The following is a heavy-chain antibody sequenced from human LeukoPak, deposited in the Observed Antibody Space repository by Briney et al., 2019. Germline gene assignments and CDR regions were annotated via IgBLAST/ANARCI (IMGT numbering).Heavy chain of an antibody. CDR3: AKVPFFFHHDAFDI. J-gene: IGHJ3*02. V-gene: IGHV3-23*01. CDR1: GFTFSSYA. CDR2: SGSGGST. Sequence: GGSLRLSCAASGFTFSSYAMSWVRQAPGKGLEWVSASGSGGSTYYADSVKDRFTISRDNSKNTLYLQMNSLRAEDTAVYYCAKVPFFFHHDAFDIWGQGTMVTVSS. D-gene: IGHD2/OR15-2a*01.